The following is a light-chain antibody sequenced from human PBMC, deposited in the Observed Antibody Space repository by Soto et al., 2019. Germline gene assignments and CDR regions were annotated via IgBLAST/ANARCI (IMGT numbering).Light chain of an antibody. V-gene: IGKV1-5*01. CDR2: DAS. Sequence: DIQMTQSPSTLSASVGDRVTITCRASQSIDNWLAWYQQKPGKAPKLLIYDASSLESGVPSRFSGSRSGTEFTVTISSLQPDDFAAYYCQQYSTVWAFGQGTKVDIK. CDR3: QQYSTVWA. J-gene: IGKJ1*01. CDR1: QSIDNW.